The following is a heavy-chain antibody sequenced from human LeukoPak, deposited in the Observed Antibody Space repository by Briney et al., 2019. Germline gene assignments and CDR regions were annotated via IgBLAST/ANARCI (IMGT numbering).Heavy chain of an antibody. CDR2: IYYSGST. D-gene: IGHD5-12*01. CDR3: ARDLQLAYFDY. Sequence: SETLSLTCTVSGGSMSTYYWSWIRQPPGKGLEWIGYIYYSGSTNYNPSLKSRVTISVDTSKNQFSLKLSSVTVADTAVYYCARDLQLAYFDYWGQGTLVTVSS. J-gene: IGHJ4*02. CDR1: GGSMSTYY. V-gene: IGHV4-59*01.